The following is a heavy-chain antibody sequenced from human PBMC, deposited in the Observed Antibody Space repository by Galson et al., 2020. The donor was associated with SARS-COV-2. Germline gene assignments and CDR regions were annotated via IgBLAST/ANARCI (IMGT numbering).Heavy chain of an antibody. CDR1: GYTFTSYG. D-gene: IGHD2-2*01. CDR2: ISAYNGNT. V-gene: IGHV1-18*04. CDR3: ARDLIEGGPLMVPAAMFCGIYYYYGMHI. J-gene: IGHJ6*02. Sequence: ASVKVPCKASGYTFTSYGISWVRQAPGQGLEWMGWISAYNGNTNYAQKLQGRVTMTTDTSTSTAYMELRSLRSDDTAVYYCARDLIEGGPLMVPAAMFCGIYYYYGMHIWFRGTTVAVSS.